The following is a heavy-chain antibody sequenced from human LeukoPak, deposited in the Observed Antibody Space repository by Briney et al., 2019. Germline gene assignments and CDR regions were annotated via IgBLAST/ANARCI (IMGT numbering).Heavy chain of an antibody. CDR3: ARSIVGATYAFDI. Sequence: GESLQISFKGSGYRFTSYWIGWVRQMPGKGLEWMGIIYPGDSDTRYSPSFQGQVTISADKSISTAYLQWSSLKASDTAMYYCARSIVGATYAFDIWGQGTMVTVSS. CDR1: GYRFTSYW. CDR2: IYPGDSDT. D-gene: IGHD1-26*01. J-gene: IGHJ3*02. V-gene: IGHV5-51*01.